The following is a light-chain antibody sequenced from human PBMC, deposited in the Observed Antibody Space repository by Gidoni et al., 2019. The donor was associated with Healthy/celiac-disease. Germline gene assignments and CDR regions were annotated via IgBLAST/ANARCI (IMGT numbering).Light chain of an antibody. V-gene: IGKV1-39*01. CDR2: AAS. Sequence: DIQMTQSPTTLSAAVGDRVTIPCRASQSISSYLTWYQQKPGKAPKLLIYAASSLQSGVPSRFSGSGSGTDFTLTISSLQPEDFAAYYCQQGYSTPRTFGEGTKVEIK. CDR1: QSISSY. J-gene: IGKJ4*02. CDR3: QQGYSTPRT.